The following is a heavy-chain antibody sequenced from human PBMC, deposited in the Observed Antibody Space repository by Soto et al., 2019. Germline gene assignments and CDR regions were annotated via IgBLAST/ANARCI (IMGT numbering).Heavy chain of an antibody. V-gene: IGHV5-51*01. Sequence: GESLKISCKGSGYSFPSQWIGWVRQAPGKGLEWMGIIYPGDSDTGYSPSFQGQVTISADKSISTAYLQWSSLKASDTATYYCARHQTVVPAATHYYYYGMDVWGQGTTVTVSS. CDR3: ARHQTVVPAATHYYYYGMDV. CDR2: IYPGDSDT. D-gene: IGHD2-2*01. CDR1: GYSFPSQW. J-gene: IGHJ6*02.